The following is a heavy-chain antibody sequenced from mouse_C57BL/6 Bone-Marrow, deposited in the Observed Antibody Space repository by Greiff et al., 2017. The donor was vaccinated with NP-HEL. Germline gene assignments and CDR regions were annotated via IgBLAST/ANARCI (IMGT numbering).Heavy chain of an antibody. Sequence: DVKLQESGGDLVKPGGSLKLSCAASGFTFSSYGMSWVRQTPDKRLAWVATISSGGSYTYYPDSVKGRFTISRDNAKNTLYLQMSSLKSEDTAMYYCARHYYSNYFDYWGQGTTLTVSS. CDR3: ARHYYSNYFDY. V-gene: IGHV5-6*02. CDR1: GFTFSSYG. J-gene: IGHJ2*01. D-gene: IGHD2-5*01. CDR2: ISSGGSYT.